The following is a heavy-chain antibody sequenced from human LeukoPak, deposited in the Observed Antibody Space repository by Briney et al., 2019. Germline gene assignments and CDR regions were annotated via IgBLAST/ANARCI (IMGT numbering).Heavy chain of an antibody. V-gene: IGHV3-30*18. Sequence: GGSLRLSCAASGFTFSSYGMHWVRQAPGKGLEWVAVISYDGSNKYYADSVKGRFTISRDNSKNTLYLQMNSLRAEDTAVYYCAKERNSIFGVVSDAFDIWGQGTMVTVSS. CDR1: GFTFSSYG. CDR2: ISYDGSNK. CDR3: AKERNSIFGVVSDAFDI. D-gene: IGHD3-3*01. J-gene: IGHJ3*02.